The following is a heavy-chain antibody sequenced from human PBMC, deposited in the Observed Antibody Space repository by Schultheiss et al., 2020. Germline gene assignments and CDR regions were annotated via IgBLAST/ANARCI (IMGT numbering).Heavy chain of an antibody. V-gene: IGHV1-2*06. Sequence: ASVKVSCKASGYTFTGYYIHWVRQAPGQGLEWMGRINPNSGGTNYAQKFQGRVTMTRDTSISTAYMELSSLRSDDTAVYYCATDYSSSNTFHIWGQGTMVNV. CDR1: GYTFTGYY. CDR2: INPNSGGT. D-gene: IGHD6-13*01. J-gene: IGHJ3*02. CDR3: ATDYSSSNTFHI.